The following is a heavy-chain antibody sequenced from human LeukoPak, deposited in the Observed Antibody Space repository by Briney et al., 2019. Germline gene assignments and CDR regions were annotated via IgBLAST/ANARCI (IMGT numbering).Heavy chain of an antibody. CDR2: IIPIFGTA. D-gene: IGHD3-3*01. V-gene: IGHV1-69*13. Sequence: ASVKVSCKASGGTFSSYAISWVRRAPGQGLEWMGGIIPIFGTANYAQKFQGRVTITADESTSTAYMELSSLRSEDTAVYYCARRTLAKDFWSGYPEDYYYMDVWGKGTTVTVSS. CDR1: GGTFSSYA. CDR3: ARRTLAKDFWSGYPEDYYYMDV. J-gene: IGHJ6*03.